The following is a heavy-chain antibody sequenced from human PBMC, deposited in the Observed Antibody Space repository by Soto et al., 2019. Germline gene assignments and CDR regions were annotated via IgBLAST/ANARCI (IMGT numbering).Heavy chain of an antibody. J-gene: IGHJ4*02. V-gene: IGHV1-69*02. CDR2: IIPILGIA. CDR1: GGTFSSYT. D-gene: IGHD5-12*01. CDR3: ARGATGPDY. Sequence: ASVKVSCKASGGTFSSYTISWVRQAPGQGLEWMGRIIPILGIANYAQKFQGRVTITADTSISTAYMELSRLRSDDTAVYYCARGATGPDYWGQGTLVTVSS.